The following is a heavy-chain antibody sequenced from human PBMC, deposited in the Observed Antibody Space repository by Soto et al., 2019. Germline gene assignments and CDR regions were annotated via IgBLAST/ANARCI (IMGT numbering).Heavy chain of an antibody. Sequence: QVHLVESGGGVVQPGRSLTLSCAASGFSFDSYAMHWVRQAPGKPEKSGIISYDGVNKFYADSVRGRFTISRDNSKNTLYVQMDSLRGDDTAVYYCARDLSHCIGGRCFSSNGIDVWGQGTTVTVSS. J-gene: IGHJ6*02. CDR2: ISYDGVNK. V-gene: IGHV3-30-3*01. CDR1: GFSFDSYA. CDR3: ARDLSHCIGGRCFSSNGIDV. D-gene: IGHD2-15*01.